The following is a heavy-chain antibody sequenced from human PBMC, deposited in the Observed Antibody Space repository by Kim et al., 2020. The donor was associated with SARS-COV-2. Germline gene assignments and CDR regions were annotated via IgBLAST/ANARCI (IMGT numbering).Heavy chain of an antibody. CDR2: INPNSGGT. CDR1: GYTFTGYY. V-gene: IGHV1-2*06. CDR3: ARELCGYSYGYEPPNYYYYGMDV. J-gene: IGHJ6*02. Sequence: ASVKVSCKASGYTFTGYYMHWVRQAPGQGLEWMGRINPNSGGTNYAQKFQGRVTMTRDTSISTAYMELSRLRSDDTAVYYCARELCGYSYGYEPPNYYYYGMDVWGQGTTVTVSS. D-gene: IGHD5-18*01.